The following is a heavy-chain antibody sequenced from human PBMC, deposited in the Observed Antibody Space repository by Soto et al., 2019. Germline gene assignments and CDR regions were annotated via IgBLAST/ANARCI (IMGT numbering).Heavy chain of an antibody. D-gene: IGHD6-19*01. CDR2: INPNSGGT. J-gene: IGHJ4*02. CDR1: GYTFTGYY. V-gene: IGHV1-2*02. Sequence: ASVKVSCKASGYTFTGYYMHWVRQAPGQGLEWMGWINPNSGGTNYAQKFQGRVTMTRDTSISTAHMELSRLRSDDTAVYYCARVPIAVAGTFDYWGQGTLVTVSS. CDR3: ARVPIAVAGTFDY.